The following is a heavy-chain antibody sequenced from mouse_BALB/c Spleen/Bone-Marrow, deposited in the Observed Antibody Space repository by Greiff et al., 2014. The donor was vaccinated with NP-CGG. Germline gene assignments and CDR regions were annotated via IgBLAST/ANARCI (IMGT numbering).Heavy chain of an antibody. CDR1: GYKFTDYE. D-gene: IGHD2-2*01. J-gene: IGHJ4*01. CDR3: TKEGIYFVFEIPMDY. V-gene: IGHV1-15*01. CDR2: IDPETGGT. Sequence: VQLVESGAELVRPGASVTLSCKASGYKFTDYEMHWVKQIPVHGLEWIGSIDPETGGTAYNQNFKGKATLTADRSSTTAYKEPHRLTTKDSAVDYCTKEGIYFVFEIPMDYWGQGTSVTVSS.